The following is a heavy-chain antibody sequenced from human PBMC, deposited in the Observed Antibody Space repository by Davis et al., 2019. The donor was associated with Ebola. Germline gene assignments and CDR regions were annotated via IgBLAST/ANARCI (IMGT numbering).Heavy chain of an antibody. CDR2: INPNSGGT. Sequence: ASVKVSCKASGYTFTGYYMHWVRQAPGQGLEWMGWINPNSGGTNYAQKFQGRVTMTRDTSIITAYMELSRLRSDDTAVYYCARCVVPAAGTYFDYWGQGTLVTVSS. CDR3: ARCVVPAAGTYFDY. CDR1: GYTFTGYY. J-gene: IGHJ4*02. D-gene: IGHD6-13*01. V-gene: IGHV1-2*02.